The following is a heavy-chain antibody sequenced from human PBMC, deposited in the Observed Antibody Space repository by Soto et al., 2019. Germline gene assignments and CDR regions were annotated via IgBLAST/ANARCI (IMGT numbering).Heavy chain of an antibody. J-gene: IGHJ4*02. D-gene: IGHD6-19*01. Sequence: ASVKVSCKASGYTFTSYGISWVRQAPGQGLEWMGWIIAYNGNTNYAQKLQGRVTMTTDTSTSTAYMELRSLRSDDTAVYYCATVTRAGLQFSYWGQGTLVTVSS. CDR3: ATVTRAGLQFSY. CDR2: IIAYNGNT. CDR1: GYTFTSYG. V-gene: IGHV1-18*01.